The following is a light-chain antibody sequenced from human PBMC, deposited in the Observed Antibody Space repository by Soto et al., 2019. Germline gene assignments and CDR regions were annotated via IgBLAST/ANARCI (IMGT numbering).Light chain of an antibody. V-gene: IGKV1-5*03. Sequence: DIQMTQYHSTLSASVGDRVTITCRASQSISNCLAWYQQKPGKAPKLLIYKASSLQSGVPSRFSGSGSGTDFTLTISSLQPDDFAMYYCQQYNPYSRTFGQVSKVDIK. CDR2: KAS. J-gene: IGKJ1*01. CDR1: QSISNC. CDR3: QQYNPYSRT.